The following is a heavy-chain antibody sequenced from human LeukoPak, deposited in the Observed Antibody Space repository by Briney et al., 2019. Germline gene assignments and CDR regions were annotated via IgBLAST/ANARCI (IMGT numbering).Heavy chain of an antibody. Sequence: GGSLRLSCAASGFTFSSYWMSWVRQAPGKGLEWVANIKQDGSEKYYVDSVKGRFTISRDNAKNSLYLQMNSLRAEDTAVYYCARDAKVLNPGIAVAGHDAFDIWGQGTMVTVSS. V-gene: IGHV3-7*01. CDR3: ARDAKVLNPGIAVAGHDAFDI. CDR2: IKQDGSEK. CDR1: GFTFSSYW. J-gene: IGHJ3*02. D-gene: IGHD6-19*01.